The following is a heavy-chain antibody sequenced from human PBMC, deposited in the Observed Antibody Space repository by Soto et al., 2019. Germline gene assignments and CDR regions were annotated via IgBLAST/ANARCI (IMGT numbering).Heavy chain of an antibody. Sequence: QVQLQESGPALVKPSETLSLTCTVSGGSFSSYYWSWIRQPPGKGLEWIGYIYYSGSTDYNPSLKSRVTISVDTSKNQFALKLSSVTAADTALYYCAPNQFTKGRVDYWGQGTLVTVSS. CDR2: IYYSGST. J-gene: IGHJ4*02. CDR1: GGSFSSYY. V-gene: IGHV4-59*01. D-gene: IGHD2-2*01. CDR3: APNQFTKGRVDY.